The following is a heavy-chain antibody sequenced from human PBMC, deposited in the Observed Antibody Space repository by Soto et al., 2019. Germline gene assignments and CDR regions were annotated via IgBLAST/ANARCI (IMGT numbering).Heavy chain of an antibody. J-gene: IGHJ4*02. V-gene: IGHV3-74*01. CDR1: GFTFSSYW. CDR2: INSDGSST. D-gene: IGHD2-15*01. CDR3: AREAGVVAGEGY. Sequence: EVQLVESGGGLVQPGGSLRLSCAASGFTFSSYWMHWVRQAPGKGLVWVSRINSDGSSTSYADSVKGRFTISRDNAKNTRYMQVNSLRAEDTAVYYGAREAGVVAGEGYWGQGTLVTVSS.